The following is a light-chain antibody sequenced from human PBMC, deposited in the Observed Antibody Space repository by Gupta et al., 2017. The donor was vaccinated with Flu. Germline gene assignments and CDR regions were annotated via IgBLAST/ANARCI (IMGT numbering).Light chain of an antibody. CDR1: KDRTKY. V-gene: IGKV1-33*01. Sequence: SSLDAAVRDRVTSTCQASKDRTKYLKWFQQKPGKAPRLLIYEASNWETGVPARFSGGGSGTDFTLTISRVKAEDVATYYCKQYVKTPITFGQGTRLEMK. CDR3: KQYVKTPIT. CDR2: EAS. J-gene: IGKJ5*01.